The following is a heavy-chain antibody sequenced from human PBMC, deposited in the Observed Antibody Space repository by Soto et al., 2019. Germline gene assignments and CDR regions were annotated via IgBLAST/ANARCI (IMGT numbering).Heavy chain of an antibody. J-gene: IGHJ5*02. V-gene: IGHV4-4*02. Sequence: NPSETLSLTCAVSGGSISSSNWWSWIRQPPGKGLEWIGEIYHSGSTNYNPSLKSRVTISVDKSKNQFSLKLSSVTAADTAVYYCALNRRHSGGSYNNWFDPWGQGTLVTVSS. D-gene: IGHD2-15*01. CDR2: IYHSGST. CDR3: ALNRRHSGGSYNNWFDP. CDR1: GGSISSSNW.